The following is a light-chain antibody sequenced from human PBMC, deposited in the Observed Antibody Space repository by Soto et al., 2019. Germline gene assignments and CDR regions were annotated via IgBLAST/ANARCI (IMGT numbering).Light chain of an antibody. CDR2: DAS. CDR1: QSVSSY. J-gene: IGKJ4*01. CDR3: QQRSNWPPVT. Sequence: EIVLTQSPATLSLSPGERATLSCRASQSVSSYLAWYQQKPGQAPRLLIYDASNRATGIPARFSGSGSGTDFTLTIRSLELEDFAIYYCQQRSNWPPVTFGGGTKVEIK. V-gene: IGKV3-11*01.